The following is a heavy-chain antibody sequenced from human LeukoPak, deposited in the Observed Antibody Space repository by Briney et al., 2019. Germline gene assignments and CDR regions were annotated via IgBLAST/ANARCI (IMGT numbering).Heavy chain of an antibody. CDR3: AAIGAMTSDVFDL. V-gene: IGHV3-30*03. D-gene: IGHD4-11*01. Sequence: PGGSLRLSCAASGFTFYTYGMHWVRQAPGKGLEWVAVVSYDGSSIYYADSVKGRFTISRDNSKNTLYLQMNSLRAEDTAVYYCAAIGAMTSDVFDLWGQGTMVTVSS. CDR2: VSYDGSSI. J-gene: IGHJ3*01. CDR1: GFTFYTYG.